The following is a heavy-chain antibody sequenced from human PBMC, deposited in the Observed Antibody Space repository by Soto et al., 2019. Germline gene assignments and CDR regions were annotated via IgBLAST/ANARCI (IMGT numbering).Heavy chain of an antibody. CDR3: AKDLLYGSGSYYARVFDF. CDR2: ISGGGGDT. J-gene: IGHJ4*02. D-gene: IGHD3-10*01. V-gene: IGHV3-23*01. Sequence: GGSLRLSCAASGFTFNSYAMTWVRQAPGKGLEWVSGISGGGGDTYYAESVKGRFSISRDNSKNKLYLQMNSLRAEDGAIYYCAKDLLYGSGSYYARVFDFWGQGTLGTVSS. CDR1: GFTFNSYA.